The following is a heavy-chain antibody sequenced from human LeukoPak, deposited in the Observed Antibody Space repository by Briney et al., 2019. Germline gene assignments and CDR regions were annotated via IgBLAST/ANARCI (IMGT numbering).Heavy chain of an antibody. Sequence: SETLSLTCTVSGGSISSYYWSWIRQPPGKGLEWIGYIYYSGSTNYNPSLKSRVTISVDTSKNQFSLKLSSVTAADTAVYYCARGDHSHQYYYGMDVWGQGTTVTVSS. CDR1: GGSISSYY. J-gene: IGHJ6*02. CDR2: IYYSGST. V-gene: IGHV4-59*01. CDR3: ARGDHSHQYYYGMDV.